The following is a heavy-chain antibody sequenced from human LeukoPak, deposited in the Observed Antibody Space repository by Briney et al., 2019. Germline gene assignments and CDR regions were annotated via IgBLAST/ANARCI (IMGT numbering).Heavy chain of an antibody. CDR3: ARHDSYGDANWFDP. V-gene: IGHV4-59*08. CDR2: IYSNGFT. CDR1: GASITGYY. D-gene: IGHD4-17*01. J-gene: IGHJ5*02. Sequence: SETLSLTRPLSGASITGYYCSCIRQSPGKGLEWIGQIYSNGFTNYNPSLRNQVTMSVDTSKNQFSLRLSSVSAADTAVYYCARHDSYGDANWFDPWGQGTLVTVS.